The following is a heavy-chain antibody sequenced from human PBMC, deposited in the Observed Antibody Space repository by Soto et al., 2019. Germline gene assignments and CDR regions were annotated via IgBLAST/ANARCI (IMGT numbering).Heavy chain of an antibody. J-gene: IGHJ3*02. D-gene: IGHD3-16*02. CDR3: AKDLYDYVWGSYRFPAFDI. Sequence: EVQLLESGGGLVQPGGSLRLSCAASGFTFSSYAMSWVRQAPGKGLEWVSAISGSSGSTYYADSVKGRFTISRDNSKNTLYLQMNSLRAEDTAVYYCAKDLYDYVWGSYRFPAFDIWGQGTMVTVSS. CDR1: GFTFSSYA. CDR2: ISGSSGST. V-gene: IGHV3-23*01.